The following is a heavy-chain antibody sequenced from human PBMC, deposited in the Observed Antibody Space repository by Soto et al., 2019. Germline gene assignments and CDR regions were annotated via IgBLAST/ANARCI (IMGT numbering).Heavy chain of an antibody. CDR1: GFTFTSHS. D-gene: IGHD5-12*01. V-gene: IGHV3-48*04. CDR2: ISGASTPI. Sequence: EVQLVESGGGLVQPRGSLSLSCAASGFTFTSHSMNWVRQAPGKGLEWVSHISGASTPIYYADSVKGRFTISRDNAKNSLYLQMNSLRAEDTAVYYCARGAYRGLRSYAFDFWGQGTMVTVSS. CDR3: ARGAYRGLRSYAFDF. J-gene: IGHJ3*01.